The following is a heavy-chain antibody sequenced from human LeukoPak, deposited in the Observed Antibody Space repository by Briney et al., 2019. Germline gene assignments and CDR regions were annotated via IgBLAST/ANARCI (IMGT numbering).Heavy chain of an antibody. Sequence: KLGESLQISCKDSGYSFTSYWIGWGRQVPGKGLEWMGIIYPGDSDTRYSPSFQGQVTISADKSISTAYLQWSSLKASDTAMYYCASGKRFDYWGQGTLVTVSS. V-gene: IGHV5-51*01. J-gene: IGHJ4*02. CDR3: ASGKRFDY. CDR1: GYSFTSYW. CDR2: IYPGDSDT. D-gene: IGHD1-26*01.